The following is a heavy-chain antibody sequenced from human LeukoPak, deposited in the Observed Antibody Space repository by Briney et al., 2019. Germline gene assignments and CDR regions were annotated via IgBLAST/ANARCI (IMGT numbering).Heavy chain of an antibody. V-gene: IGHV4-39*01. J-gene: IGHJ3*02. CDR2: IYYSGST. CDR3: ARRSGSLAFDI. CDR1: GGSIRSSSYY. Sequence: SETLSLTCSVSGGSIRSSSYYWGWIRQPPGKGLEWIANIYYSGSTYYNPSLNSRLTISVDTSKNQFSLNLSSVTAADTAVYYCARRSGSLAFDIWGQGTMVTVSS. D-gene: IGHD1-26*01.